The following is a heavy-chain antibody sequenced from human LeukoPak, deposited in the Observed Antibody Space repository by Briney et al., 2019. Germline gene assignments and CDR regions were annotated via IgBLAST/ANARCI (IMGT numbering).Heavy chain of an antibody. D-gene: IGHD3-16*02. Sequence: SETLSLTCAVYGGSFSGYYWSWIREPPGKGLEWIGEINHSGSTNYNPSLKSRVTISVDTSKNQFSLKLSSVTAADTAVYYCARLGPYDYVWGSYLRSRAAFDYWGQGTLVTVSP. V-gene: IGHV4-34*01. CDR1: GGSFSGYY. CDR2: INHSGST. J-gene: IGHJ4*02. CDR3: ARLGPYDYVWGSYLRSRAAFDY.